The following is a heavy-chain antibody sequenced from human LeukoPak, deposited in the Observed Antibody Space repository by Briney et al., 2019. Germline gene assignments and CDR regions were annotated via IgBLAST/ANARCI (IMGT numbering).Heavy chain of an antibody. CDR1: GGSVSSYY. J-gene: IGHJ5*02. V-gene: IGHV4-59*08. D-gene: IGHD3-9*01. Sequence: SETLSLTCTVSGGSVSSYYWSWIRQPPGKGLEWIGYIYYTGSTKYNPSLKSRVTISVDTSMNQFSLNLSSVTAADTAVYYCARHLILADYYNWFDLWGQGTLVTVSS. CDR2: IYYTGST. CDR3: ARHLILADYYNWFDL.